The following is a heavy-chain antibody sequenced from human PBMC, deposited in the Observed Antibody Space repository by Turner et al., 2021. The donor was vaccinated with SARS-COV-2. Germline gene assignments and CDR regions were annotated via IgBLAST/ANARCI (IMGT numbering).Heavy chain of an antibody. CDR3: ARAPYGGDV. CDR2: ISYEGSDK. Sequence: QVQLVESGGRVVQPGRSLRLTCAASGFSFSSHGMHWVRQAPGKGLEWVAVISYEGSDKFYADSVKGRFTISRDNSKNTLYLQMNSLRAEDTAVYYCARAPYGGDVWGQGTTVTVSS. V-gene: IGHV3-30*14. CDR1: GFSFSSHG. J-gene: IGHJ6*02.